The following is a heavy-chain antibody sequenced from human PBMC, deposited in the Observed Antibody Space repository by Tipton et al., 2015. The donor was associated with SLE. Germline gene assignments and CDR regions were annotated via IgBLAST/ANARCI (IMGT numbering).Heavy chain of an antibody. CDR2: ISAYNGNT. D-gene: IGHD5-18*01. V-gene: IGHV1-18*04. CDR1: GYTFTGYY. J-gene: IGHJ6*03. Sequence: QLVQSGAEVKKPGASVKVSCKASGYTFTGYYMHWVRQAPGQGLEWMGWISAYNGNTNYAQKLQGRVTMTTDTSTSTAYMERRSLRSDDTAVYYCARMPKRDSYGYSYYYYMDVWGKGTTVTVSS. CDR3: ARMPKRDSYGYSYYYYMDV.